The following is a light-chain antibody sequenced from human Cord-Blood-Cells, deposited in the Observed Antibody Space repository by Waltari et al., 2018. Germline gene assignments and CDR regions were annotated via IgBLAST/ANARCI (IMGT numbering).Light chain of an antibody. CDR1: SSDVGGYNY. J-gene: IGLJ2*01. Sequence: SALTQPPSASGSPGQSVTTSCTGTSSDVGGYNYVSWYQQHPGKAPKLMIYEVSKRPSGVPDRFSGSKSGNTASLTVSGLQAEDEADYYCSSYAGSNNLVFGGGTKLTVL. CDR2: EVS. CDR3: SSYAGSNNLV. V-gene: IGLV2-8*01.